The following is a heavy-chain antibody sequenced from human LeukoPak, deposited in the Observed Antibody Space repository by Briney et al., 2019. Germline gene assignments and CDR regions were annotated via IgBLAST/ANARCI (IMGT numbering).Heavy chain of an antibody. V-gene: IGHV3-21*01. J-gene: IGHJ4*02. CDR1: GFTFSSYS. CDR3: ARDPLYYGSGSYFDY. D-gene: IGHD3-10*01. Sequence: GGSLRLSCAASGFTFSSYSMNWVRQAPGKGLEWVSSISSSSYIYYADSVKGRFTISRDNAKNSLYLQMNSLRAEDTAVYYCARDPLYYGSGSYFDYWGQGTLVTVSS. CDR2: ISSSSYI.